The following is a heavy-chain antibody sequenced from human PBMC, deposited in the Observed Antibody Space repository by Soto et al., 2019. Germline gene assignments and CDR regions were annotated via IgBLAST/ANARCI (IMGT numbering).Heavy chain of an antibody. D-gene: IGHD3-22*01. CDR2: ISYDGSNK. CDR3: ARHTHQGLAYYDSSGYSMYFDY. CDR1: GFTFSSYA. V-gene: IGHV3-30-3*01. J-gene: IGHJ4*02. Sequence: PGGSKRLSCAAAGFTFSSYARHWVRQNTGKGLEWVAVISYDGSNKYYADSVKGRFTISRDNSKNTLYLQMNSLRAEDTAVYYCARHTHQGLAYYDSSGYSMYFDYWGQGTLVTVSS.